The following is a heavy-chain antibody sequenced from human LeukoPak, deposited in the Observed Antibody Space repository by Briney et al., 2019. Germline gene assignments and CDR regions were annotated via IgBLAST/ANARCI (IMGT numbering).Heavy chain of an antibody. CDR2: INTNTGNP. Sequence: GASVKVSCKASGYTFTSYAMNWVRQAPGQGLEWMGWINTNTGNPTYAQGFTGRFVFSLDTSVSTAYLQISSLEAEDTAVYYCARVPAFGSGYYYFADYWGQGTQVTVSS. V-gene: IGHV7-4-1*02. D-gene: IGHD3-22*01. J-gene: IGHJ4*02. CDR1: GYTFTSYA. CDR3: ARVPAFGSGYYYFADY.